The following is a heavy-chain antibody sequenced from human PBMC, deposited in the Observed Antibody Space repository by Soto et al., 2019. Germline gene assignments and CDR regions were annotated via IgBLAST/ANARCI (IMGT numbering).Heavy chain of an antibody. Sequence: ASETLSLTCTVSVGSISSGDYYWSWIRQPPGKGLEWIGYIYYSGSTYYNPSLKSRVTISVDTSKNQFSLKLSSVTAADTAVYYCARGNSSGWYNWFDPWGQGTLVTVSS. CDR2: IYYSGST. D-gene: IGHD6-19*01. V-gene: IGHV4-30-4*01. CDR1: VGSISSGDYY. CDR3: ARGNSSGWYNWFDP. J-gene: IGHJ5*02.